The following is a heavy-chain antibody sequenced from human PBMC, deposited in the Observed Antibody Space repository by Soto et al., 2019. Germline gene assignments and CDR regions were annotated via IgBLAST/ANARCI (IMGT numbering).Heavy chain of an antibody. V-gene: IGHV4-61*01. J-gene: IGHJ3*02. CDR2: IYYSGST. Sequence: SETLSLTCTVSGGSVSSGSYYWSWIRQPPGKGLEWIGYIYYSGSTNYNPSLKSRVTISVDTSKNQFSLKLSSVTAADTAVYYCARAERGDYVWGRYRYAFDIWGQGTMVTVSS. D-gene: IGHD3-16*02. CDR1: GGSVSSGSYY. CDR3: ARAERGDYVWGRYRYAFDI.